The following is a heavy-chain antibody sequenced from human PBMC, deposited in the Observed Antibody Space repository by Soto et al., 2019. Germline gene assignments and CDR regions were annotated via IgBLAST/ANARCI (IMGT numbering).Heavy chain of an antibody. CDR2: IYSGGST. CDR1: GFTASSNY. V-gene: IGHV3-53*01. Sequence: GGSLRLSCAASGFTASSNYMSWVRQAPGKGLEWVSVIYSGGSTYYADSVKGRFTISRDNSKNTLYLQMNSLRAEDTAVYYCARDLLTKHYYYYGMDVWGQGTTVTVSS. J-gene: IGHJ6*02. D-gene: IGHD1-26*01. CDR3: ARDLLTKHYYYYGMDV.